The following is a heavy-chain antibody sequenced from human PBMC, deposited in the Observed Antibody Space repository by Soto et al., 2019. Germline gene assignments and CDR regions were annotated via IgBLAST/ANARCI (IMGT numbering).Heavy chain of an antibody. CDR1: GVTFSSYT. CDR3: ARGEGITIVRQSDYYYGMDV. Sequence: QVQLVQSGAEVKKPGSSVKVSCKASGVTFSSYTISWVRQAPGHGLEWMGGIIPIFGTANYAQKFQGRVTITADESTSTAYMELSSLRSEDTAVYYCARGEGITIVRQSDYYYGMDVWGQGTTVTVSS. V-gene: IGHV1-69*01. CDR2: IIPIFGTA. D-gene: IGHD3-3*01. J-gene: IGHJ6*02.